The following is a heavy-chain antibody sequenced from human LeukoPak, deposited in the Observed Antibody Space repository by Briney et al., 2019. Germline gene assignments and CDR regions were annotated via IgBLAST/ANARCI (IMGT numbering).Heavy chain of an antibody. D-gene: IGHD2-15*01. Sequence: PSETLSLTCAVYGGSFSGYYWSWIRQSPGKGLEWIGEINHSGSTNYNPSLKSRVTISVDTSKNQFSLKLSSVTAADTAVYYCARPSRPLGYCSGGSCGGRYYFDYWGQGTLVTVSS. J-gene: IGHJ4*02. CDR1: GGSFSGYY. CDR2: INHSGST. CDR3: ARPSRPLGYCSGGSCGGRYYFDY. V-gene: IGHV4-34*01.